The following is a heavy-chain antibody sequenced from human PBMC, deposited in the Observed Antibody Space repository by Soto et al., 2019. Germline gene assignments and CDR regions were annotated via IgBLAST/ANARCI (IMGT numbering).Heavy chain of an antibody. CDR3: ERTSAAGKYYYGMDV. J-gene: IGHJ6*02. V-gene: IGHV5-51*01. Sequence: PGESLKISCKGSGYSFTSYWIGWVRQMPGKGLEWMGIIYPGDSDTRYSPSFQGQVTISADKSISTAHLQWSSLKASDTAMYYCERTSAAGKYYYGMDVWGQGTTVTVSS. CDR2: IYPGDSDT. CDR1: GYSFTSYW. D-gene: IGHD6-13*01.